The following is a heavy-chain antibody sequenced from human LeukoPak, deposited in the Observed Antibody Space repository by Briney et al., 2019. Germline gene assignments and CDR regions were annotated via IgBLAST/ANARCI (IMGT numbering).Heavy chain of an antibody. D-gene: IGHD6-6*01. CDR3: ARDRSSSSSNFDY. J-gene: IGHJ4*02. CDR2: ISAYNGNT. Sequence: ASVKVSCKASGYTFTSYGISWVRQAPGQGLEWMGWISAYNGNTNYAQKLQGRVTMTTDTSTSTVYMELRSLRSDDTAVYYCARDRSSSSSNFDYRGQGTLVTVSS. CDR1: GYTFTSYG. V-gene: IGHV1-18*01.